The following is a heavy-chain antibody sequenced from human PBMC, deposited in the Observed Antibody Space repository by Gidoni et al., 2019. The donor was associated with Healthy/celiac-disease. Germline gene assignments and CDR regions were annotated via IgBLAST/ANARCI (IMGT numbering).Heavy chain of an antibody. V-gene: IGHV3-48*01. CDR1: GFSFRDYN. D-gene: IGHD6-6*01. Sequence: DVQLVESGGGLVHPGGSLRLSCAASGFSFRDYNMNWVRQAPGKGLEWLSYITSSSSTIYYADSVKGRFTISRDNAKNSLYLQMNGLRAEDMAVYYCAARIAARPTAGFGLDVWGQGTTVTVSS. CDR2: ITSSSSTI. J-gene: IGHJ6*02. CDR3: AARIAARPTAGFGLDV.